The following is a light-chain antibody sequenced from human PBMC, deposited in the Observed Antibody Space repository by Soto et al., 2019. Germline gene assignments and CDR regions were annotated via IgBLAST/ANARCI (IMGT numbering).Light chain of an antibody. V-gene: IGLV1-47*01. CDR3: AAWADSLRASV. CDR2: KPN. J-gene: IGLJ1*01. Sequence: QSVLTEPPSTSVTPGQGVTISWSGGNYNNGIGYVYWYQQLPAAPPKLLIYKPNQRSAVVPGRFSASKSRTSASLAISGLRSEDEADYYCAAWADSLRASVFGSGTRSPS. CDR1: NYNNGIGY.